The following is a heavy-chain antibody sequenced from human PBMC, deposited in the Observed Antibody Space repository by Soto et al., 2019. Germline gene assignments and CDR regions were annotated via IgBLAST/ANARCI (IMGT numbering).Heavy chain of an antibody. Sequence: GGSLRLSCAASGFTFSSYALHWVRQAPGKGLEWVAVISSDGSSKSYADSVKGRFTISRDNSKNTLFLQMNSLRAEDTAVYYCVRDQVNYDILTGHYPRWFDPWGQGTLVTVSS. V-gene: IGHV3-30-3*01. CDR1: GFTFSSYA. D-gene: IGHD3-9*01. CDR2: ISSDGSSK. J-gene: IGHJ5*02. CDR3: VRDQVNYDILTGHYPRWFDP.